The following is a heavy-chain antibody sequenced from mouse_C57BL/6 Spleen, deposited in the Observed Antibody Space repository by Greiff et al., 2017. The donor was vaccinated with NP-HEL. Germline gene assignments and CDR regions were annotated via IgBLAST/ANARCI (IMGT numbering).Heavy chain of an antibody. CDR2: ISSGGSYT. Sequence: EVKLVESGGDLVKPGGSLKLSCAASGFTFSSYGMSWVRQTPDKRLEWVATISSGGSYTYYPDSVKGRFTISRDNAKNTLYLQMSSLKSEDTAMYYCAREGLLRGDAMDYWGQGTSVTVSS. V-gene: IGHV5-6*02. CDR3: AREGLLRGDAMDY. CDR1: GFTFSSYG. J-gene: IGHJ4*01. D-gene: IGHD1-1*01.